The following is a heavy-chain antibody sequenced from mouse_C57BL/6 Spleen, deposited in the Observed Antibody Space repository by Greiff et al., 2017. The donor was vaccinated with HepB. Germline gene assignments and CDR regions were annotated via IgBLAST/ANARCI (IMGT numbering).Heavy chain of an antibody. Sequence: QVQLKQPGAELVMPGASVKLSCKASGYTFTSYWMHWVKQRPGQGLEWIGEIDPSDSYTNYNQKFKGKSTLTVDKSSSTAYMQLSSLTSEDSAVYYCARTDGSSFYYYAMDYWGQGTSVTVSS. CDR1: GYTFTSYW. CDR2: IDPSDSYT. CDR3: ARTDGSSFYYYAMDY. V-gene: IGHV1-69*01. J-gene: IGHJ4*01. D-gene: IGHD1-1*01.